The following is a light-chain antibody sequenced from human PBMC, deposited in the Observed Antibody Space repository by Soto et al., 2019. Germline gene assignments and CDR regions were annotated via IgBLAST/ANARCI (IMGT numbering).Light chain of an antibody. J-gene: IGKJ5*01. V-gene: IGKV3-20*01. Sequence: EIVLTQSPGTLSLSPGERATLSCRASQSISSSYLAWYQQKPGQAPRLLIYGASSRASGFPNRFSGSGSGTDFTLTIRRLEPEDFAVYYCQHYSSSLSITFVQGTRLEIK. CDR3: QHYSSSLSIT. CDR1: QSISSSY. CDR2: GAS.